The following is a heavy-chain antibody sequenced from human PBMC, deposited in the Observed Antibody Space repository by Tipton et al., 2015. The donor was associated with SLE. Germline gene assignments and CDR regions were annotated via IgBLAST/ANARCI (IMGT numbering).Heavy chain of an antibody. CDR3: ARSGDPGSVDY. CDR2: IKEDGSEK. Sequence: SLRLSCVGSGFDFSKNWMTWVRQAPGKGLEWVAHIKEDGSEKYYVDSVKGRFTISRDNAKNSLYLQMNSLRAEDTAVYYCARSGDPGSVDYWGQGTLVIVSS. D-gene: IGHD4-17*01. J-gene: IGHJ4*02. CDR1: GFDFSKNW. V-gene: IGHV3-7*01.